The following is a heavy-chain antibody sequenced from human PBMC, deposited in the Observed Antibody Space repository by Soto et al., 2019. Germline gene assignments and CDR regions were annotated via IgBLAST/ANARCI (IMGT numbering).Heavy chain of an antibody. CDR2: ISGSGGST. CDR1: GFTFSSYA. J-gene: IGHJ4*02. CDR3: ARDASHYYDSSGYPDY. V-gene: IGHV3-23*01. D-gene: IGHD3-22*01. Sequence: EVQLLESGGGLVQPGGSLRLSCAASGFTFSSYAMSWVRQAPGKGLEWVSAISGSGGSTYYADSVKGRFTISRDNSKNTLYLQMNSLRAEDTAVYYCARDASHYYDSSGYPDYWGQGTLVTVSS.